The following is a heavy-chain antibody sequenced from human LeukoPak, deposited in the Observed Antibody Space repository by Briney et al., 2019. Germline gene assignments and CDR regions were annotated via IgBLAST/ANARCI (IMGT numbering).Heavy chain of an antibody. V-gene: IGHV3-53*01. CDR2: TFSGGST. CDR1: GFTVSSNY. CDR3: ARDLAFSS. D-gene: IGHD3-16*01. Sequence: GGSLRLSCAASGFTVSSNYMSWVRQAPGKGLECVSLTFSGGSTYYADSVKGRFTISRDNSKNTLYLQMNSLRAEDTAVYYCARDLAFSSWGQGTLVTVSS. J-gene: IGHJ4*02.